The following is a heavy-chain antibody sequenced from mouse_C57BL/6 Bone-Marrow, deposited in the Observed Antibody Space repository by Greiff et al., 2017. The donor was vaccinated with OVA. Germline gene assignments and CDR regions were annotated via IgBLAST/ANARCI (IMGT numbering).Heavy chain of an antibody. CDR3: ASDYYGSSYNY. V-gene: IGHV1-22*01. CDR1: GYTFTDYN. Sequence: EVKLQESGPELVKPGASVKMSCKASGYTFTDYNMHWVKQSHGKSLEWIGYINPNNGGTSYNQKFKGKATLTVNKSSSTAYMELRSLTSEDSAVYYCASDYYGSSYNYWGQGTTLTVSS. CDR2: INPNNGGT. D-gene: IGHD1-1*01. J-gene: IGHJ2*01.